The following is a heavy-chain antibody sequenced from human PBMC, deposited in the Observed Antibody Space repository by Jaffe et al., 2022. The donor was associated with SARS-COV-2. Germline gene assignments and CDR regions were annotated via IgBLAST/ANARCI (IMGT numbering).Heavy chain of an antibody. CDR2: ISSSGSSI. D-gene: IGHD6-13*01. CDR3: ARDPGQQAFPYFDY. V-gene: IGHV3-11*01. CDR1: GFTLSDYY. Sequence: QVQLVESGGGLVKPGGSLRLSCAASGFTLSDYYMSWVRQAPGKGLECVSYISSSGSSIYYADSVKGRFTISRDNAKNSVYLQMNSLRADDTAVYYCARDPGQQAFPYFDYWGQGTLVTVSS. J-gene: IGHJ4*02.